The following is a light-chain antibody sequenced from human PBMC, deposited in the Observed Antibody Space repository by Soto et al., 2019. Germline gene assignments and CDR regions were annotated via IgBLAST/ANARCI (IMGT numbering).Light chain of an antibody. CDR3: FSFTTDWTHV. J-gene: IGLJ1*01. Sequence: QSVLTQPASVSGSRGQSMTISCTGTSRDVGAYNYVSWFQQHPGKAPTLIISEVSNRPSGVSSRFSGCKSGNAASLTISGLQAEDEADYFCFSFTTDWTHVFGTGTKVTVL. CDR2: EVS. CDR1: SRDVGAYNY. V-gene: IGLV2-14*01.